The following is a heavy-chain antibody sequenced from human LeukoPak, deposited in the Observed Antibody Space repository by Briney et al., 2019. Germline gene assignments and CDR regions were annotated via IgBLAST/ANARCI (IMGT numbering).Heavy chain of an antibody. CDR3: ARVRWELLGFDY. D-gene: IGHD1-26*01. CDR1: GFTFSSYW. CDR2: INSDGSST. Sequence: GGSLKLSCAASGFTFSSYWMHWVRQAPGKGLVWVSRINSDGSSTSYADSVKGRFTISRDNAKNTLYLQMNSLRAEDTAVYYCARVRWELLGFDYSGPGTLVTVSS. J-gene: IGHJ4*02. V-gene: IGHV3-74*01.